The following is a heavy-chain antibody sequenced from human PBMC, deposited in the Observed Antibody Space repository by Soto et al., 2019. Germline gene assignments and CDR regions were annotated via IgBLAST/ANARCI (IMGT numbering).Heavy chain of an antibody. CDR1: GGSFSGYY. J-gene: IGHJ6*02. V-gene: IGHV4-34*01. D-gene: IGHD6-19*01. CDR2: INHSGST. CDR3: ARDTAGTGWYYYGMDV. Sequence: QVQLQQWGAGLLKPSETLSLTCAVYGGSFSGYYWSWIRQPPGKGLEWIGEINHSGSTNYNPSLKSRVTIPGDTSKNQFSLKLSSVTAADTAVYYCARDTAGTGWYYYGMDVWGQGTTVTVSS.